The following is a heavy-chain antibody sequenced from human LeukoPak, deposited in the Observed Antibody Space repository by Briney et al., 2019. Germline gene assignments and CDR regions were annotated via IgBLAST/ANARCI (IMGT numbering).Heavy chain of an antibody. CDR2: IYYSGST. CDR1: GGSISSSSYY. Sequence: SETLSLTCTVSGGSISSSSYYWGWIRQPPGKGLEWIGSIYYSGSTYYNPSLKSRVTISVDTSKNQFSLKLSSVTAADTAVYYCANHYQIVVGWAGRTPFDYWGQGTLVTVSS. CDR3: ANHYQIVVGWAGRTPFDY. V-gene: IGHV4-39*07. J-gene: IGHJ4*02. D-gene: IGHD3-22*01.